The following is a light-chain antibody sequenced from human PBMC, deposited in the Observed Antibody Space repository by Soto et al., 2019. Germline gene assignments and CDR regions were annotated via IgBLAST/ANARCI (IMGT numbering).Light chain of an antibody. CDR3: QQTSSFPLT. J-gene: IGKJ1*01. CDR1: QSISNY. Sequence: SSLSASVGDRVTITCRASQSISNYLNWYQQKPGKAPELLIYVASTLQSGVPSRFSGSASGTEFTLAINSLQPEDFATYYCQQTSSFPLTFGQGTKV. CDR2: VAS. V-gene: IGKV1-39*01.